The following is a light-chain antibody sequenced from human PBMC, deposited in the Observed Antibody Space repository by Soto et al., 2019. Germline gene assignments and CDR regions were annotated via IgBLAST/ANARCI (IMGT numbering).Light chain of an antibody. Sequence: QLTQSPSSLSASVGDRVTITCGASQGISSYLAWYQPKPRKAXKLLIYAASTLQSGVPSRFSGIGGGTDFTLTISSLQTHDFLAYYCQQLKSNPSITFGQGTRPEIK. CDR3: QQLKSNPSIT. J-gene: IGKJ5*01. CDR1: QGISSY. V-gene: IGKV1-9*01. CDR2: AAS.